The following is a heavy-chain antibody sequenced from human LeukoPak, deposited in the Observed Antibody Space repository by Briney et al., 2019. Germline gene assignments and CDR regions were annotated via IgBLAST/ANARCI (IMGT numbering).Heavy chain of an antibody. D-gene: IGHD2-2*01. CDR2: IYHSGST. Sequence: PGTLSLTCAVSGGSISSSNWWSWVRQPPGKGLEWIGEIYHSGSTNYNPSLKSRVTISVDKSKHQFSLKLSSVTAADTAVYYCARVVVPAAMAFNWFDPWGQGTLVTVSS. V-gene: IGHV4-4*03. J-gene: IGHJ5*02. CDR3: ARVVVPAAMAFNWFDP. CDR1: GGSISSSNW.